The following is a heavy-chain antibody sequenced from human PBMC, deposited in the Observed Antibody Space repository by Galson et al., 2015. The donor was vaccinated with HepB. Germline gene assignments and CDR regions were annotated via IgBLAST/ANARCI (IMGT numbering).Heavy chain of an antibody. CDR3: AGQMTTVTPVGFDY. V-gene: IGHV4-39*01. Sequence: ETLSLTCTVSGGSISSSSYYWGWIRQPPGKGLEWIGSIYYSGSTYYNPSLKSRVTISVDTSKNQFSLKLSSVTAADTAVYYCAGQMTTVTPVGFDYWGQGTLVTVSS. D-gene: IGHD4-17*01. CDR2: IYYSGST. CDR1: GGSISSSSYY. J-gene: IGHJ4*02.